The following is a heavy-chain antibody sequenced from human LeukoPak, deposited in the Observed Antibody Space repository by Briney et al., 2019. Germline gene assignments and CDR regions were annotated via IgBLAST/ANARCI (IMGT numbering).Heavy chain of an antibody. CDR1: GGSFSGYY. CDR3: ATFRPLAAAVLYGMDV. D-gene: IGHD6-13*01. V-gene: IGHV4-34*01. J-gene: IGHJ6*02. Sequence: SETLSLTCAVYGGSFSGYYWSWIRQPPGEGLEWIGEINHSGSTNYNPSLKSRVTISVDTSKNQFSLKLSSVTAADTAAYYCATFRPLAAAVLYGMDVWGQGTTVTVSS. CDR2: INHSGST.